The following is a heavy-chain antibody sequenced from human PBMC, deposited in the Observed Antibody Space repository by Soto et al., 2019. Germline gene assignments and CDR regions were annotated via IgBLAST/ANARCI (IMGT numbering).Heavy chain of an antibody. CDR1: GFSLNTDKVG. V-gene: IGHV2-5*02. Sequence: QVTLKESGPALVKPTETLTLTCTFSGFSLNTDKVGVSWVRQPPGKALEWLALIYWDDDKRYSPYLKSRLTITKDTSKNELVLTMTNMDPVDTTTYFCGHRLYTSGWWFDTWGPGTLITVSS. CDR2: IYWDDDK. CDR3: GHRLYTSGWWFDT. J-gene: IGHJ5*02. D-gene: IGHD6-19*01.